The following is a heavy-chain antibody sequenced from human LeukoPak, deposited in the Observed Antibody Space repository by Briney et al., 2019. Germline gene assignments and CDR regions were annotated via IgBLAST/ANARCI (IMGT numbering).Heavy chain of an antibody. CDR3: ADLMGYSSSRDAFDI. D-gene: IGHD6-13*01. V-gene: IGHV1-18*01. Sequence: GASVKVSCKASGYTFTSYGISWVRQAPGQGLEWMGWISAYNGNTNYAQKFQGRVTMTRDTSTSTVYMELSSLRSEDTAVYYCADLMGYSSSRDAFDIWGQGTMVTVSS. CDR1: GYTFTSYG. CDR2: ISAYNGNT. J-gene: IGHJ3*02.